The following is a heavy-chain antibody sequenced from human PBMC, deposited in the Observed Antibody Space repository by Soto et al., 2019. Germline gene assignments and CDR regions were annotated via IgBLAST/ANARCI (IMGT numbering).Heavy chain of an antibody. D-gene: IGHD3-22*01. V-gene: IGHV3-23*01. Sequence: PGGSLRLSGAASGFTFSSYTMSWVRQAPGKRLEWVSAITSSGDYTTHADSVKGRFTISRDNSKKTLFLQMNSLRTEDTAIYHCAKRDYYDSATFSPLFESWGQGVLVTVSS. CDR2: ITSSGDYT. J-gene: IGHJ4*02. CDR3: AKRDYYDSATFSPLFES. CDR1: GFTFSSYT.